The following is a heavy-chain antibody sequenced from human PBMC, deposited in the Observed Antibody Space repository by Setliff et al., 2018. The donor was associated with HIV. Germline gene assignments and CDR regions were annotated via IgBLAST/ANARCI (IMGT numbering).Heavy chain of an antibody. CDR3: TRVMGATTGFHDY. V-gene: IGHV1-3*01. D-gene: IGHD1-26*01. CDR1: GYTLTNYA. Sequence: GASVKVSCKASGYTLTNYAMHWVRQAPGQRLEWMGCINAGNDNTKYSQNFQGRVTITKDTSASTVYMELSSLRSEDTALYYCTRVMGATTGFHDYWGQGTLVTVS. J-gene: IGHJ4*02. CDR2: INAGNDNT.